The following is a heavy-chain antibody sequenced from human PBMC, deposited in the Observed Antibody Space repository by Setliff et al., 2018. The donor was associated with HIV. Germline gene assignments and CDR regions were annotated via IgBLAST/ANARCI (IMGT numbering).Heavy chain of an antibody. CDR2: IYTSGST. J-gene: IGHJ4*02. D-gene: IGHD3-22*01. Sequence: KTSETLSLTCTVSGGSISSGSYYWSWIRQPAGKGLEWIGRIYTSGSTNYNPSLKSRVTISVDTSKNQFSLKLRSVTAADTAVYYCARVTADLYYEIGWGQGTLVTVSS. CDR3: ARVTADLYYEIG. CDR1: GGSISSGSYY. V-gene: IGHV4-61*02.